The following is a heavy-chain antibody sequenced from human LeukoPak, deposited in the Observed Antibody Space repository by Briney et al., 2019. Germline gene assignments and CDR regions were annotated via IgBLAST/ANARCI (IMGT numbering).Heavy chain of an antibody. CDR3: ARQGYPGIVGAYFDY. D-gene: IGHD1-26*01. CDR1: GGSISSYY. Sequence: SETLSLTCTVSGGSISSYYWSWIRQPPGKGLEWIGYIYTSGSTNYNPSLKSRATISVDTSKNQFSLKLSSVTAADTAVYYCARQGYPGIVGAYFDYWGQGTLVTVSS. CDR2: IYTSGST. V-gene: IGHV4-4*09. J-gene: IGHJ4*02.